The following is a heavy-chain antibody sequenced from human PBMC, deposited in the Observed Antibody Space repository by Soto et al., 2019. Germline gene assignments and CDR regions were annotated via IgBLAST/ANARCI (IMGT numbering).Heavy chain of an antibody. CDR2: VSYSGTT. Sequence: QVQLQESGPGLVRPSQTLSLTCTVSGDSISSGIYYWSWIRQSPGKGLQWIGYVSYSGTTYYTPSFESRITLSLDISKHQFSLQVTSVTAADTAVYFCAKAPYRGSNSRGSFDMWGQGTMVTVSS. D-gene: IGHD2-8*01. CDR3: AKAPYRGSNSRGSFDM. CDR1: GDSISSGIYY. J-gene: IGHJ3*02. V-gene: IGHV4-30-4*01.